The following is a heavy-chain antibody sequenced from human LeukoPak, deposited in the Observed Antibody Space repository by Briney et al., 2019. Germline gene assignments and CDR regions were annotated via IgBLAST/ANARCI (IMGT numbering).Heavy chain of an antibody. CDR2: INPNTGDT. V-gene: IGHV1-2*02. CDR1: GYTFTAYY. CDR3: GRGNKSFDP. Sequence: ASVKVSCKASGYTFTAYYVHWVRQAPGQGLEWIGWINPNTGDTNYAPKFQGRVTMIKDTSTNSAYMELNKLTSDDTAVYYCGRGNKSFDPWGRGTTVTVSS. J-gene: IGHJ6*04.